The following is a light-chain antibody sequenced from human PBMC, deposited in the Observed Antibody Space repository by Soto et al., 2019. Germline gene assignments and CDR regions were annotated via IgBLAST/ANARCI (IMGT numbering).Light chain of an antibody. CDR3: QQYNNWPLT. V-gene: IGKV3-15*01. J-gene: IGKJ4*01. CDR2: GAS. Sequence: ESVFTQAPATLSCAPGEIATLSCRASQSVSSYLAWYQQKPGQAPRLLIYGASTRATGIPARFSGSGSGTEFTLTISSLQSEDFAVYYCQQYNNWPLTFGGGTKVDIK. CDR1: QSVSSY.